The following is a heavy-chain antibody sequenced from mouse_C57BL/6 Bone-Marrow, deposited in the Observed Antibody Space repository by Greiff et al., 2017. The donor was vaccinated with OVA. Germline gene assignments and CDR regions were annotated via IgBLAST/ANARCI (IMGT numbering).Heavy chain of an antibody. V-gene: IGHV1-87*01. Sequence: QVQLQQPGAELVKPGASVKISCQASYTFSTRVHFAIRDTNYWMQWVKQRPGQGLDWIGAIYPGNGDTSSNQKFKGKATLTADKSSSTAYMQLSSLASEDSAVYCCGVGGYYFDDWGKGTTLTVSS. CDR1: YTFSTRVH. J-gene: IGHJ2*01. CDR2: GQGLDWIG. CDR3: SEDSAVYCCGVGGYYFDD.